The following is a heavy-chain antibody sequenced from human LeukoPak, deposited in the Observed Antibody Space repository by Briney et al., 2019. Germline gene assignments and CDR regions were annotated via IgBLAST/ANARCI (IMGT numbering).Heavy chain of an antibody. V-gene: IGHV5-51*01. CDR3: ARFDPARGSYMLGYFDY. J-gene: IGHJ4*02. Sequence: GESLKISCKGSGYSFTSYWIGWVRQMPGKGLEWMGIIYPGDSDTRYSPSFQGQVTISADKSISTAYLQWSSLKASDTAMYYCARFDPARGSYMLGYFDYWGQGTLVTVSS. D-gene: IGHD1-26*01. CDR2: IYPGDSDT. CDR1: GYSFTSYW.